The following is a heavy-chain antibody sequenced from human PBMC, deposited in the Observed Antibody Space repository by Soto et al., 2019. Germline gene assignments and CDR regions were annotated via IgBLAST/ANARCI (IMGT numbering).Heavy chain of an antibody. Sequence: GGSLRLSCAASGFTFSSYAMHWVRQAPGKGLERVAVISYDGSNKYYADSVKGRFTISRDNSKNTLYLQMNSLRAEDTAVYYCARDGESYSSSSEYYYGMDVWGQGTTLTVSS. D-gene: IGHD6-6*01. CDR1: GFTFSSYA. CDR3: ARDGESYSSSSEYYYGMDV. J-gene: IGHJ6*02. CDR2: ISYDGSNK. V-gene: IGHV3-30-3*01.